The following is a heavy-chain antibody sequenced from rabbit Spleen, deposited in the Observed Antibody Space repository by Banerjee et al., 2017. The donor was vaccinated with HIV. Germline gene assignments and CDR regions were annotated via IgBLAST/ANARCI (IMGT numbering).Heavy chain of an antibody. D-gene: IGHD4-1*01. CDR1: GFSFSSSDY. Sequence: QSLEESGGGLVQPEGSLALTCKASGFSFSSSDYICWVRQAPGKGLEWISCIAGSSSGFTYSATWAKGRFTISKTSSTTVTLQMTSLTAADTATYFCARDLTDAIGWNFGWWGQGTLVTVS. CDR3: ARDLTDAIGWNFGW. V-gene: IGHV1S40*01. J-gene: IGHJ3*01. CDR2: IAGSSSGFT.